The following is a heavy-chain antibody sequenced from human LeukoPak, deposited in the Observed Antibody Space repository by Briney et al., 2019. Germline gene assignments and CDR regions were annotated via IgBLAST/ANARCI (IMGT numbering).Heavy chain of an antibody. V-gene: IGHV4-39*02. J-gene: IGHJ6*03. CDR1: GGSITSSNYY. D-gene: IGHD6-13*01. CDR3: ARDSSSWGLLGYYYYMDV. CDR2: IYYSGST. Sequence: SETLSLTCSVSGGSITSSNYYWDWIRQPPGKGLEWIGSIYYSGSTYYNRSLKSRVTISVDTSKNQFSLKLSSVTAADTAVYYCARDSSSWGLLGYYYYMDVWGKGTTVTISS.